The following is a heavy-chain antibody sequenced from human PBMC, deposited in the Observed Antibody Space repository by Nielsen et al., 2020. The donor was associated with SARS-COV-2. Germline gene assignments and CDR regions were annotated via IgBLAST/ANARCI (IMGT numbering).Heavy chain of an antibody. V-gene: IGHV3-9*01. CDR3: AKDPSDGYSSSWYFDY. Sequence: GGSLTLSCAASGFTFDNHAMHWVRQAPGKGLEWVSGISWNSANIAYADSVKGRFTISRDNAKSSLYLQMNSLRAEDTALYYCAKDPSDGYSSSWYFDYWGQGTLLTVSS. J-gene: IGHJ4*02. CDR1: GFTFDNHA. D-gene: IGHD6-13*01. CDR2: ISWNSANI.